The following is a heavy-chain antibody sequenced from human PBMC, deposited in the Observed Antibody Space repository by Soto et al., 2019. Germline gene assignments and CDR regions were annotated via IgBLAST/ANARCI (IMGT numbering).Heavy chain of an antibody. CDR1: GFTFSSYA. D-gene: IGHD3-22*01. J-gene: IGHJ4*02. CDR3: ARGRHYYDSSGYSQADY. V-gene: IGHV3-30-3*01. Sequence: GGSLRLSCAASGFTFSSYAMHWVRQAPGKGLEWVAVISYDGSNKYYADSVKGRFTISRDNSKNTLYLQMNSLRAEDTAVYYCARGRHYYDSSGYSQADYWGQGTLVTVSS. CDR2: ISYDGSNK.